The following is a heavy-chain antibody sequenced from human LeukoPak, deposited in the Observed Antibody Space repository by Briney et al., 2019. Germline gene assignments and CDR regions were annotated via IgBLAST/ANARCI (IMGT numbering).Heavy chain of an antibody. D-gene: IGHD5-18*01. J-gene: IGHJ4*02. Sequence: SETLSLTCTVSGGSISSYYWSWIRQPPGKGLEWIGYIYYSGSTNYNPSLKSRVTIPVDTSKNQFSLKLSSVTAADTAVYYCARCGYSYGSEFDYWGQGTLVTVSS. CDR2: IYYSGST. CDR1: GGSISSYY. CDR3: ARCGYSYGSEFDY. V-gene: IGHV4-59*01.